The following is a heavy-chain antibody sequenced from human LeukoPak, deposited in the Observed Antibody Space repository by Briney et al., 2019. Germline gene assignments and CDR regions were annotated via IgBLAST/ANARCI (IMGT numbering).Heavy chain of an antibody. CDR3: ARGPVNWKGRIGAFDI. D-gene: IGHD1-1*01. Sequence: ASVKVSCKASGYTFTSYYMHWVRQAPGQGLEWMGIINPSGGSTSYAQKFQGRVTMTRDMSTSTVYMELSSLRSEDTAVYYCARGPVNWKGRIGAFDIWGQGTMVTVSS. J-gene: IGHJ3*02. V-gene: IGHV1-46*01. CDR2: INPSGGST. CDR1: GYTFTSYY.